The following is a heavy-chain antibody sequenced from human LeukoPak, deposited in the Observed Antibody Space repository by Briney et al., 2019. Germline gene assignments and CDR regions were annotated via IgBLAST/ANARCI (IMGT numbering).Heavy chain of an antibody. D-gene: IGHD6-19*01. CDR3: ARTQHSSGWYPNAFDV. CDR2: ISCDESSE. Sequence: GGSLRLSCAASGFTFSSYNMHWVRQAPGKGLEWVSLISCDESSEYYADSVKGRFTISRDNSKNTLYLQMNSLRADDTAVYYCARTQHSSGWYPNAFDVWGQGTMVTVSS. V-gene: IGHV3-30*04. J-gene: IGHJ3*01. CDR1: GFTFSSYN.